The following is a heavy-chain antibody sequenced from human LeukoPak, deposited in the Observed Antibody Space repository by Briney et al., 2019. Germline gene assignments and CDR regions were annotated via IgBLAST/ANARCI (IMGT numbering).Heavy chain of an antibody. Sequence: SGTLSLTCAVSGGSISSSNWWSWVRQPPGKGLEWIGEIYHSGSTNYNPSLKSRVTISVDKSKNQFTLKLSSVTAADTAVYYCARDISPYCSSTSCYLFDYWGQGTLVTVSS. D-gene: IGHD2-2*01. CDR2: IYHSGST. J-gene: IGHJ4*02. CDR1: GGSISSSNW. CDR3: ARDISPYCSSTSCYLFDY. V-gene: IGHV4-4*02.